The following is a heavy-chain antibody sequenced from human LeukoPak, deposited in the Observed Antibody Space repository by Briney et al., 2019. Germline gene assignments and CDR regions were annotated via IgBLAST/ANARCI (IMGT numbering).Heavy chain of an antibody. CDR1: GFTFSDSW. CDR2: MYQDGSAK. V-gene: IGHV3-7*01. CDR3: ATYTHWVAGDV. D-gene: IGHD3-16*01. Sequence: GGSLRLSCAASGFTFSDSWMSWVRQAPGKGLEWVANMYQDGSAKDYVASVKGGFTIAREYGRNSLCLQMIILGPEDTAVYYCATYTHWVAGDVWGQGTTVTVSS. J-gene: IGHJ6*02.